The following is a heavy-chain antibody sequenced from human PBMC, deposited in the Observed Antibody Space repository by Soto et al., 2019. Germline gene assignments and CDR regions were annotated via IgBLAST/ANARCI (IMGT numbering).Heavy chain of an antibody. Sequence: QVQLVQSGAEVKKPGASVKISCKTSGYTFMTYALHWVRQAPGQRPEWMGWINPGNGNTEYSQKLKGRVTITRDTPARTVSMEVANMTSEDTAVYYWVRARMLWYGELSHWGQGTQVIASA. D-gene: IGHD3-10*01. CDR3: VRARMLWYGELSH. V-gene: IGHV1-3*01. CDR2: INPGNGNT. J-gene: IGHJ4*02. CDR1: GYTFMTYA.